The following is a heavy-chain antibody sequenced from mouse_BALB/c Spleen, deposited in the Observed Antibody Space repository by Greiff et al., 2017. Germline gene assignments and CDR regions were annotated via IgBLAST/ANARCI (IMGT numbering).Heavy chain of an antibody. J-gene: IGHJ2*01. V-gene: IGHV1-69*02. CDR1: GFTFTSYW. CDR2: IYPSDSYT. D-gene: IGHD2-10*02. CDR3: TREYGNYGY. Sequence: QVQLQQPGAELVRPGASVKLSCKASGFTFTSYWINWVKQRPGQGLEWIGNIYPSDSYTNYNQKFKDKATFTVDKSSSTAYMQLSSPTSEDSAVYYCTREYGNYGYWGQGTTLTVSS.